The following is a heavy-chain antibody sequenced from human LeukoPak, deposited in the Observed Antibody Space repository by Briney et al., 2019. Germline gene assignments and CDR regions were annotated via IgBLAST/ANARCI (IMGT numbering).Heavy chain of an antibody. CDR1: GFTFDDYA. D-gene: IGHD6-6*01. CDR2: ITWNSGSI. CDR3: SKDGQIGPRPVFDY. J-gene: IGHJ4*02. Sequence: GRSLRLSCAASGFTFDDYAMHWVRQAPGKGLEWVSGITWNSGSIGYADSVKGRFTISRDNAKNSLYLQMNSLRAEDTALYYCSKDGQIGPRPVFDYWGQGTLVTVSS. V-gene: IGHV3-9*01.